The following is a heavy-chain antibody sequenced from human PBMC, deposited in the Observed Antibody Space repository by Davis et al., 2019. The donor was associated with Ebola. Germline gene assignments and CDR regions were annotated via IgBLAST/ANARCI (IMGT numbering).Heavy chain of an antibody. CDR1: GFTFSSYA. CDR3: ARGPQSDAFNL. CDR2: ISGSGGST. Sequence: PGGSLRLSCAASGFTFSSYAMSWVRQAPGKGLEWVSAISGSGGSTYYAESVKGRFTISRDNLKNTLYLQMNNLRAEDAAVYCCARGPQSDAFNLWGQGTMVTVSS. D-gene: IGHD4-11*01. V-gene: IGHV3-23*01. J-gene: IGHJ3*01.